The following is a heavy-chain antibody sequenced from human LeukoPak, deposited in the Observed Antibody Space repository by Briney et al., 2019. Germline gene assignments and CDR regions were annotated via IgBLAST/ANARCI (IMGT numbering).Heavy chain of an antibody. CDR3: ARDAGYSSSWNYYFDY. J-gene: IGHJ4*02. V-gene: IGHV4-39*07. CDR2: IYYSGST. Sequence: SETLSLTCTVSGGSISSSSYYWGWIRQPPGKGLEWIGSIYYSGSTYYNPSLKSRVTISVDTSKNQFSLKLSSVTAADTAVYYCARDAGYSSSWNYYFDYWGQGTLVTVSS. D-gene: IGHD6-13*01. CDR1: GGSISSSSYY.